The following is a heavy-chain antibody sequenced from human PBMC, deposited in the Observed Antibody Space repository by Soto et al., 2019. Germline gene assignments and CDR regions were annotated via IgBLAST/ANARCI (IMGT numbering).Heavy chain of an antibody. J-gene: IGHJ5*02. CDR3: ARSHRGPGSTPFP. V-gene: IGHV3-33*01. CDR2: IWYDGNNK. CDR1: GFTFSSYG. D-gene: IGHD3-10*01. Sequence: QVQLVESGGGVVQPGRSLRLSCAASGFTFSSYGMHWVRQAPGKGLEWVAFIWYDGNNKYYADSVKGRFTISRDNAKNTVYLQMNSLRDEDTAVYYCARSHRGPGSTPFPWGQGTLVIVSS.